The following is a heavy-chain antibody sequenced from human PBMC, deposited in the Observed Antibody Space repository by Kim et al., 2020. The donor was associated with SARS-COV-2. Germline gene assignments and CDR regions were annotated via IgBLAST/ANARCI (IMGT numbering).Heavy chain of an antibody. V-gene: IGHV3-21*01. Sequence: YYADSGKGRFTISRDNAKNSLYLQMNSLRAEDTAVYYCARGSIAAAGEDYWGQGTLVTVSS. J-gene: IGHJ4*02. D-gene: IGHD6-13*01. CDR3: ARGSIAAAGEDY.